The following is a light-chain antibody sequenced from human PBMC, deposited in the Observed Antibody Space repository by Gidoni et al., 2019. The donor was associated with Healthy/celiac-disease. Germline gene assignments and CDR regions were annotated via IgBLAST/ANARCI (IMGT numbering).Light chain of an antibody. CDR3: AAWDDSLNGPV. V-gene: IGLV1-44*01. CDR2: RNN. J-gene: IGLJ3*02. CDR1: SSHIGSNT. Sequence: QSVLTQPPSASGTPGQRVTIPCSGSSSHIGSNTVNWYQQLPGTDPKLLIFRNNKRPSAVPDRFSGSKSCTSASLAISGLQSEDEADYYYAAWDDSLNGPVFGGGTKLTVL.